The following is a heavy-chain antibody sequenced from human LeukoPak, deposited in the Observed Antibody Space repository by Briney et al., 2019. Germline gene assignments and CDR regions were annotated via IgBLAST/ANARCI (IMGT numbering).Heavy chain of an antibody. Sequence: GGSLRLSCAASGFTFSRYWMSWVRQAPGKGLEWVANIKEDGSKIYYVDSVRGRFTISRDNSKKTLYLQMNSLRAEDTAVYYCATTVTTFRDYWGQGTLVTVSS. V-gene: IGHV3-7*01. CDR2: IKEDGSKI. CDR3: ATTVTTFRDY. J-gene: IGHJ4*02. CDR1: GFTFSRYW. D-gene: IGHD4-17*01.